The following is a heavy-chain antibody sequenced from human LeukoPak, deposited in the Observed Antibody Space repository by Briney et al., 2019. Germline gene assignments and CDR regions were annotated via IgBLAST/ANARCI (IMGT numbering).Heavy chain of an antibody. D-gene: IGHD1-7*01. CDR1: GFTFSSYS. V-gene: IGHV3-21*01. Sequence: PGGSLRLSCAASGFTFSSYSMNWVRQAPGKGLEWVSSISSSSSYIYYADSVKGRFTISRDNAKNSLYLQMNSLRAEDTAVYYCARGPNYGVKVALDYWGQGTLVTVSS. CDR3: ARGPNYGVKVALDY. CDR2: ISSSSSYI. J-gene: IGHJ4*02.